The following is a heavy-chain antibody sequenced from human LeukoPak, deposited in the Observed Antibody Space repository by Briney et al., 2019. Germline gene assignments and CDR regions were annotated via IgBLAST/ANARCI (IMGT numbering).Heavy chain of an antibody. CDR2: IIPIFGTA. CDR1: GGTFSSYA. CDR3: ARWAETYYYDSSGYRNWLDP. D-gene: IGHD3-22*01. Sequence: GSSVKVSCKASGGTFSSYAISWVRQAPGQGLEWMGGIIPIFGTANYAQKFQGRVTITADESTSTAYMELSSLRSEDTAVYYCARWAETYYYDSSGYRNWLDPWGQGTLVTVSS. J-gene: IGHJ5*02. V-gene: IGHV1-69*01.